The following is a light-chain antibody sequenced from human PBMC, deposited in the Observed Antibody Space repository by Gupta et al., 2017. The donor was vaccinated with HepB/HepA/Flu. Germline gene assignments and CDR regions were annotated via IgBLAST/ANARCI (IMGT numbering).Light chain of an antibody. J-gene: IGKJ1*01. CDR3: QQYSNWPRT. CDR1: QSSSDN. Sequence: EIVMTQSPATPSVSPGERATLSCRASQSSSDNLAWYQQKPGQAPRLLIYDAFTRAAGIPARFSGSGSGTEFTLTISSLQSEDFAIYHCQQYSNWPRTFGQGTKVEVK. CDR2: DAF. V-gene: IGKV3-15*01.